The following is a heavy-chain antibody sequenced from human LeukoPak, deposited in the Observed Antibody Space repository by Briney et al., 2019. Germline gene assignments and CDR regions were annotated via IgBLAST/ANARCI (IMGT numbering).Heavy chain of an antibody. Sequence: ASVKVSCKASGYTFTGYYMHWVRQAPGQGLEWMGIINPSGGSTSYAQKFQGRVTMTRDTSTSTVYMELSSLRSEDTAVYYCARELGYYGDAKARHAFDIWGQGTMVTVSS. CDR1: GYTFTGYY. CDR2: INPSGGST. CDR3: ARELGYYGDAKARHAFDI. J-gene: IGHJ3*02. V-gene: IGHV1-46*01. D-gene: IGHD4-17*01.